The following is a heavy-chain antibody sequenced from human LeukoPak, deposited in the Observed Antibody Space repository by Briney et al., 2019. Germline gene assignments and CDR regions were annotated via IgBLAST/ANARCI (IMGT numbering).Heavy chain of an antibody. CDR1: GGTFSSYA. CDR3: ARWPFSTWRAFDI. D-gene: IGHD2/OR15-2a*01. V-gene: IGHV1-69*13. Sequence: VASVKVSCKASGGTFSSYAISWVRQAPGQGLEWMGGIIPIFGTANYAQKFQGRVTITADESTSTAYMELSSLRSEDTAVYYCARWPFSTWRAFDIWGQGTMVTVSS. CDR2: IIPIFGTA. J-gene: IGHJ3*02.